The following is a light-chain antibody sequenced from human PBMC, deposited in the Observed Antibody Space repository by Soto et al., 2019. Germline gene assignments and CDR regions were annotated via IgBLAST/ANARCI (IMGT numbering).Light chain of an antibody. CDR1: NNDVGGYNL. V-gene: IGLV2-23*02. CDR2: EAS. J-gene: IGLJ2*01. Sequence: QSALTQPASVSGSPGQSITISCTGTNNDVGGYNLVSWYQQHPGKAPKLIIYEASKRPSGVSDRFSGSRSGSTASLTISALQPEDEADDSCCSFAGGATFVFGGGTKLTVL. CDR3: CSFAGGATFV.